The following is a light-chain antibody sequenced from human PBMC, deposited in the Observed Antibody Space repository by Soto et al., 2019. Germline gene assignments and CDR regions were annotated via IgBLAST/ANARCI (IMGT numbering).Light chain of an antibody. CDR3: QQYNSYST. V-gene: IGKV1-5*01. CDR1: QSISSW. Sequence: DIQMTQSPSTLSASVGDRVTITCRASQSISSWLAWYQQKPGKAPKLLIYDASSGESGVPSRFSGSGSGTEFTLTISRLQPDDFATYYCQQYNSYSTFGQGTKLEIK. J-gene: IGKJ2*01. CDR2: DAS.